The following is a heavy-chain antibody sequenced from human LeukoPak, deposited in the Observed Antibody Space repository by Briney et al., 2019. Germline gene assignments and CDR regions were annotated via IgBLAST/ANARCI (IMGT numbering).Heavy chain of an antibody. CDR1: GGTFSSYA. Sequence: GASVKVSCKASGGTFSSYAISWVRQAPGQGLEWMGGIIPIFGTANYAQKFQGRVTITADESTSTAYMELSSLRSEDTAVYYCASSSGSYRFPGKFDHWGQGTLVTVSS. D-gene: IGHD1-26*01. J-gene: IGHJ4*02. CDR2: IIPIFGTA. V-gene: IGHV1-69*13. CDR3: ASSSGSYRFPGKFDH.